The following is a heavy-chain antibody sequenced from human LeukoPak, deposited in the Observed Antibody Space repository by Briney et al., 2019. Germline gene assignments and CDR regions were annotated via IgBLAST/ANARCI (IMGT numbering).Heavy chain of an antibody. CDR1: GFTFDDYA. CDR2: ISWNSGSI. J-gene: IGHJ6*03. Sequence: PGRSLRLSCAASGFTFDDYAMHWVRQAPGKGLEWVSGISWNSGSIGYADSVKGRFTISRDNAKNSLYLQMNSLRAEDTALYYCAKSLGRNYYYMDVWGKGTAVTVSS. CDR3: AKSLGRNYYYMDV. V-gene: IGHV3-9*01. D-gene: IGHD7-27*01.